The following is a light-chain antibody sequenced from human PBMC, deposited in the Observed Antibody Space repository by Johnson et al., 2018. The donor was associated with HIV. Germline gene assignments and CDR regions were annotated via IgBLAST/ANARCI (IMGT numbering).Light chain of an antibody. CDR3: GTWDNSLNTGAV. Sequence: QSVLTQPPSVSAAPGQKVTISCSGSSSDMGNYAVSWYQQLPGTAPKLLIYENNKRPSGIPDRFSGSKSGTSATLGITGLQTGDEADYSCGTWDNSLNTGAVFGPGTKVTVL. V-gene: IGLV1-51*02. CDR1: SSDMGNYA. CDR2: ENN. J-gene: IGLJ1*01.